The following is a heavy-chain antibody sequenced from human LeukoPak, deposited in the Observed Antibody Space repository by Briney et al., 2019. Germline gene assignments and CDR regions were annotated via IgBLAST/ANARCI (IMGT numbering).Heavy chain of an antibody. V-gene: IGHV3-30*18. CDR1: GFXFSSYG. Sequence: PGRSLRLSCAASGFXFSSYGMHWVRQAPDKGLEWVAVISYDGSNKYYADSVKGRFTISRDNSKNTLYLQMNSLRAEDTAVYYCAKKSDSSGYYYSSADAFDIWGQGTMVTVSS. CDR2: ISYDGSNK. J-gene: IGHJ3*02. CDR3: AKKSDSSGYYYSSADAFDI. D-gene: IGHD3-22*01.